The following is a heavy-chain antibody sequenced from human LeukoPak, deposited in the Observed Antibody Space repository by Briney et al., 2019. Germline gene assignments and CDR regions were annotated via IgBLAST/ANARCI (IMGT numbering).Heavy chain of an antibody. CDR1: GGSISSGNYF. D-gene: IGHD3-10*01. Sequence: SETLSLTCTVSGGSISSGNYFWNWIRQHPGKGLEWIGCIYYSGSTYYNPSLKSRVTISVDTSKSQFSPKLSSVTAADMAVYYCARSYDSGNYDYWGQGTLVTVSS. J-gene: IGHJ4*02. CDR3: ARSYDSGNYDY. V-gene: IGHV4-31*03. CDR2: IYYSGST.